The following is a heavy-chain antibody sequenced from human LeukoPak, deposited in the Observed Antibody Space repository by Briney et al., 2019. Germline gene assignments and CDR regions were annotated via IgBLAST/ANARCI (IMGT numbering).Heavy chain of an antibody. Sequence: PGGSLRLSCTASGFTFSSYGMHWVRQAPGKGLEWVANIKKDGSERYYVDFVKGRFTISRDNAKNSVYLQMNSLRVEDTAMYYCATISSPLDYWGQGTLVTVSS. CDR1: GFTFSSYG. CDR2: IKKDGSER. D-gene: IGHD2-15*01. V-gene: IGHV3-7*01. CDR3: ATISSPLDY. J-gene: IGHJ4*02.